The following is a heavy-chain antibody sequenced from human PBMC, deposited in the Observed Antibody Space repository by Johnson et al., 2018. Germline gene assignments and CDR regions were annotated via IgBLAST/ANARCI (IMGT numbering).Heavy chain of an antibody. CDR1: GFTFSSYS. V-gene: IGHV3-21*01. D-gene: IGHD6-13*01. CDR3: ASERSSSGYRLFPEYFQH. J-gene: IGHJ1*01. CDR2: ISSSSRYI. Sequence: VQLVQSGGGLVKPGGSLRLSCAASGFTFSSYSMNWVRQAPGKGLEWVSSISSSSRYIYYADSVKGRFTISRENAKNSLYLQMNSLRAEDTAVYDCASERSSSGYRLFPEYFQHWGQGTLVTVSS.